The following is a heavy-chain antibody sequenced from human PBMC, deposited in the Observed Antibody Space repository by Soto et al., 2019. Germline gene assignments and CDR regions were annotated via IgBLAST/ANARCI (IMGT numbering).Heavy chain of an antibody. V-gene: IGHV3-23*01. CDR2: ISGSGGST. J-gene: IGHJ6*02. D-gene: IGHD4-4*01. Sequence: PGGSLRLSCAASGFTFSSYAMSWVRQAPGKGLEWVSAISGSGGSTYYADSVKGRFTISRDNSKNTLYLQMNSLRAEDTAVYYCAGVDDYSNFYYYYYGMDVWGQGTTVTVSS. CDR1: GFTFSSYA. CDR3: AGVDDYSNFYYYYYGMDV.